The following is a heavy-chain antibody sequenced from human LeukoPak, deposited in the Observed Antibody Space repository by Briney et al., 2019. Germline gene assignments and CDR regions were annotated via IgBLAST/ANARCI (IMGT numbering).Heavy chain of an antibody. Sequence: PGGSLGLSCAASGFTFGSYAMHWVRQAPGKGLEWVAVISYDGSNKYYVDSVKGRFTISRDNSKNTLYLQMDSLRAEDTAVYFCAKPYNYGVRDVHFDYWGQGTLVAVSS. V-gene: IGHV3-30*18. J-gene: IGHJ4*02. CDR2: ISYDGSNK. CDR3: AKPYNYGVRDVHFDY. D-gene: IGHD4-17*01. CDR1: GFTFGSYA.